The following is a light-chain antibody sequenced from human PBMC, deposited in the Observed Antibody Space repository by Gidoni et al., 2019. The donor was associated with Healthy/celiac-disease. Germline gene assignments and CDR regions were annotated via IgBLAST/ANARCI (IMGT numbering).Light chain of an antibody. J-gene: IGKJ3*01. CDR2: AAS. V-gene: IGKV1-9*01. CDR1: QRISSY. CDR3: QQLNSYPLT. Sequence: DIHLTQSPSFLSASVGDRVTITCRASQRISSYLAWYQQQPGKAPKLLIYAASTLQSGVPSRFSGSGSGTEFTLTISSLQPEDFATYYCQQLNSYPLTFGPGTKVDIK.